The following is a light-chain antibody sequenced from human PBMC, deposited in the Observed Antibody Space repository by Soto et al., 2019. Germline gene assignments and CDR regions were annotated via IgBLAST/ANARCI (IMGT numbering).Light chain of an antibody. V-gene: IGLV2-14*01. CDR1: SSDVGAYNY. CDR2: EVS. CDR3: SAYTTSSSWL. J-gene: IGLJ3*02. Sequence: QSVLTQPASVSGSPGLSITISCTGTSSDVGAYNYVSWFQQHPGKAPKLMIFEVSNRPSGVSNRFSGSKSGNTASLTISGLQAEDEADYYCSAYTTSSSWLFGGGTKGTVL.